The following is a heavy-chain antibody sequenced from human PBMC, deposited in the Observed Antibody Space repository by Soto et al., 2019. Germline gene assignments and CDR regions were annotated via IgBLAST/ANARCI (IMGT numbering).Heavy chain of an antibody. CDR2: TYYRSKWYY. Sequence: SQTLSLTCAITGDSVSSNSAGWSWVRQSPSKGLEWLGRTYYRSKWYYEYAVSVRGRITINPDTSKNQYSLQLNSVTPEDTAVYFCARGEQYSGRIFDYWGQGTLVTVSS. CDR1: GDSVSSNSAG. V-gene: IGHV6-1*01. J-gene: IGHJ4*01. D-gene: IGHD1-26*01. CDR3: ARGEQYSGRIFDY.